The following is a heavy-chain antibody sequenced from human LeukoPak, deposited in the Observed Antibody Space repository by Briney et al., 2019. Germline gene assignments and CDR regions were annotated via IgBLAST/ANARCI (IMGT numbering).Heavy chain of an antibody. D-gene: IGHD3-9*01. J-gene: IGHJ4*02. CDR1: GFTFSSYE. CDR2: ISSSGDTI. V-gene: IGHV3-48*03. Sequence: GGSLRLSCAASGFTFSSYEMNWVRQAPGKGLEWVSYISSSGDTILYADSVKGRFTISRDNAKNSLYLQVNSLRAEDTAVYYCAKELEAYDILTGHDYWGQGTLVTVSS. CDR3: AKELEAYDILTGHDY.